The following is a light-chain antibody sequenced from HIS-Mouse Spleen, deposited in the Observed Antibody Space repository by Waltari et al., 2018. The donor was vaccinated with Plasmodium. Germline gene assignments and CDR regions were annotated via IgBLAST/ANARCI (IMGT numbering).Light chain of an antibody. Sequence: EIVMTQSPATLSVSPGERASQSVSSNLAWYQQKPGQAPRLLIYGASTRATGNPARFSGSGSGTEFTLTISSLQSEDFAVYYCQQYNNWSFTFGPGTKVDIK. CDR1: QSVSSN. V-gene: IGKV3-15*01. J-gene: IGKJ3*01. CDR2: GAS. CDR3: QQYNNWSFT.